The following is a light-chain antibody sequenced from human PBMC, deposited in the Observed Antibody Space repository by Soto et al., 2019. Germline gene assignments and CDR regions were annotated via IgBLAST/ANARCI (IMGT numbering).Light chain of an antibody. Sequence: QSVLTQPPSVSGAPGQRVTISCTGSRSNIGAGYHVHWYQQLPGTAPKLLIYGNSNLPSGVPDRFSGSKSGTSASLAITGLQAEDEADYYCHSYDSSLSGSVFGGGTKLTVL. CDR1: RSNIGAGYH. V-gene: IGLV1-40*01. CDR3: HSYDSSLSGSV. CDR2: GNS. J-gene: IGLJ3*02.